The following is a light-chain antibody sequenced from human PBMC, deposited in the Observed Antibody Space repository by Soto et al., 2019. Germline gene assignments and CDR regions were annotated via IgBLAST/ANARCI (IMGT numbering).Light chain of an antibody. CDR2: AAS. CDR1: QSISSY. V-gene: IGKV1-39*01. Sequence: DIQMTQSPSSLSAVVGDSVTITCRASQSISSYLNWYKQKXGKAPKXXSYAASSLQSGVPSRVSGSGAGTDFTLTISCLQSEDFATYYCQQYYSFPWTFGQGTKVDI. J-gene: IGKJ1*01. CDR3: QQYYSFPWT.